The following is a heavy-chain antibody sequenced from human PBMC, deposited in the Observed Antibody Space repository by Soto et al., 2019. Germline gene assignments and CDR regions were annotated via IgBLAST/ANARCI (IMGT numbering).Heavy chain of an antibody. J-gene: IGHJ3*02. V-gene: IGHV3-23*01. CDR1: GFTFSSYA. D-gene: IGHD6-19*01. CDR2: ISGSGGST. CDR3: AKDQPMIAEAHLAFDI. Sequence: GGSLRLSCAASGFTFSSYAMSWVRQAPGKGLEWVSAISGSGGSTYYADSVKGRFTISRDNSKNTLYLQMNNLRAEDTAVYYCAKDQPMIAEAHLAFDIWGQGTMVTVSS.